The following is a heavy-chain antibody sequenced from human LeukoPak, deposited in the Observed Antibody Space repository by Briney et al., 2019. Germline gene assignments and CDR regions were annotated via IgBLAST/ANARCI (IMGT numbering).Heavy chain of an antibody. Sequence: ASVKVSCKASGYTFTSYDINWVRQATGQGLEWMGWMNPNSGDTGYAQKFQGRVTMTRNTSISTAYMGLSSLRSEDTAVYYCARGSRITIFGVVIRGTNWFDPWGQGTLVTVSS. J-gene: IGHJ5*02. CDR2: MNPNSGDT. D-gene: IGHD3-3*01. CDR3: ARGSRITIFGVVIRGTNWFDP. V-gene: IGHV1-8*01. CDR1: GYTFTSYD.